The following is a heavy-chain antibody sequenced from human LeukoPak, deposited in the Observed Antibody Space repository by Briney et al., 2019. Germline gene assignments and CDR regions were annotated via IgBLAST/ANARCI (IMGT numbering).Heavy chain of an antibody. CDR3: ARGNYYDSSGHPPAY. J-gene: IGHJ4*02. V-gene: IGHV3-33*08. CDR1: GFTFSSYW. D-gene: IGHD3-22*01. CDR2: IWYDGSNK. Sequence: PGGSLRLSCAASGFTFSSYWMSWVRQAPGKGLEWVAVIWYDGSNKYYADSVKGRFTVSRDNSKNTLYLQMNSLRAEDTAVYYCARGNYYDSSGHPPAYWGQGTLVTVSS.